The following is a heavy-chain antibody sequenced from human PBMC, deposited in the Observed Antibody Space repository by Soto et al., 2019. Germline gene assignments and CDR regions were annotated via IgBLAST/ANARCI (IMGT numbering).Heavy chain of an antibody. D-gene: IGHD4-17*01. CDR2: IYNSGST. CDR3: ARYCGDYVGNWFDP. CDR1: GVSISSGDYY. Sequence: SETLSLTCTVSGVSISSGDYYWSWIRQPPGKGLEWIGYIYNSGSTYYNPSLKSRVTISLDTSKNQFSLKLNSVTAADTAVYYCARYCGDYVGNWFDPWGQGTLVTVSS. V-gene: IGHV4-30-4*01. J-gene: IGHJ5*02.